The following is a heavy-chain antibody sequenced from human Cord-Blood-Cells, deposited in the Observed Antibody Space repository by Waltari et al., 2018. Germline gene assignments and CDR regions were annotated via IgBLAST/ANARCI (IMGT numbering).Heavy chain of an antibody. CDR1: GGSISSSSYY. J-gene: IGHJ3*02. V-gene: IGHV4-39*01. CDR2: INYSGST. CDR3: ARHTYGARSNLRAFDI. D-gene: IGHD3-16*01. Sequence: QLQQQKSGPGLVKPSSTLSLTCTVSGGSISSSSYYWGSIRHPPGKGLGWIGSINYSGSTKYNPSLKSRVTISVETSKNQFSLKLRSVTAADTAVYYCARHTYGARSNLRAFDIWGQGTMVTVSS.